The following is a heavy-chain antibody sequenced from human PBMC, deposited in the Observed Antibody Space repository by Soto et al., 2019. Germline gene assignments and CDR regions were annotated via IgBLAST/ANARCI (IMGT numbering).Heavy chain of an antibody. CDR1: GGTFISYA. CDR3: ARDESYDAFDI. J-gene: IGHJ3*02. Sequence: SVKVSCKASGGTFISYAISLVLQAPGQGLEWMGGIIPIFGTANYAQKFQGRVTITADESTSTAYMELSSLRSEDTAVYYCARDESYDAFDIWGQGTMVTVSS. CDR2: IIPIFGTA. D-gene: IGHD3-10*01. V-gene: IGHV1-69*13.